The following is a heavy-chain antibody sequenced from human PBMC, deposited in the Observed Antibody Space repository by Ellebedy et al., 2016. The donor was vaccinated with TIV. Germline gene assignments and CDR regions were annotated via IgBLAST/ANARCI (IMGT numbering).Heavy chain of an antibody. CDR3: ARAELLLGRLNWFDP. D-gene: IGHD1-26*01. CDR2: INPNSGGT. J-gene: IGHJ5*02. V-gene: IGHV1-2*02. CDR1: GYTFTGYY. Sequence: ASVKVSCKASGYTFTGYYMHWVRQAPGQGLEWMGWINPNSGGTNYAQKFQGRVTMTRDTSISTAYMELSRLRSDDTAVYYCARAELLLGRLNWFDPWGQGTLVTVSS.